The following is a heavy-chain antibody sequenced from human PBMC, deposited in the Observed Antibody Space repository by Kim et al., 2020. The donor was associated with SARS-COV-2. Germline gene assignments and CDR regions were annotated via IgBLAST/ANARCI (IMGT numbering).Heavy chain of an antibody. Sequence: GGSLRLSCSASGFTFSSYLMHWVRQAPGKGLEYVSAISSIGDSTYYADSVKGRFTISRDNSKNSLHLQMSSLRAEDTGVYYCVKTQDCRSTNCYMAMDVWGQGTTVTVSS. D-gene: IGHD2-2*02. J-gene: IGHJ6*02. CDR2: ISSIGDST. CDR1: GFTFSSYL. V-gene: IGHV3-64D*06. CDR3: VKTQDCRSTNCYMAMDV.